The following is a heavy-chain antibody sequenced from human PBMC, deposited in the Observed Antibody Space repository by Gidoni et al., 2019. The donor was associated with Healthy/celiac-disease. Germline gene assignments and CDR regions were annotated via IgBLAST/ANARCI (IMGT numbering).Heavy chain of an antibody. CDR3: TTWGWELPGVDY. D-gene: IGHD1-26*01. J-gene: IGHJ4*02. V-gene: IGHV3-15*01. Sequence: GGTTDYAAPVKGRFTISRDDSKNTLYLQMNSLKTEDTAVYYCTTWGWELPGVDYWGQGTLVTVSS. CDR2: GGTT.